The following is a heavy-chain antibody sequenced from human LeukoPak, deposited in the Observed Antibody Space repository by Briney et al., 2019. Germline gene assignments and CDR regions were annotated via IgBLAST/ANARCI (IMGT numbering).Heavy chain of an antibody. CDR1: GDSISSGDYF. D-gene: IGHD5-24*01. V-gene: IGHV4-30-4*01. J-gene: IGHJ3*02. CDR3: ARDGGDGYNKGYAFDI. CDR2: IYTSGNT. Sequence: SETLSLTCTVSGDSISSGDYFWTWIRQPPGKGLEWIGYIYTSGNTYYNPSLKSRVTFAVETSKNQFSLRLSSVTAADTAVYYCARDGGDGYNKGYAFDIWGQGTMVTVSS.